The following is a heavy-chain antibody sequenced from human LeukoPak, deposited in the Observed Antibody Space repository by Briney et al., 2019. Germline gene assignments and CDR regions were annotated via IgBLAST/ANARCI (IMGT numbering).Heavy chain of an antibody. V-gene: IGHV1-18*01. Sequence: ASVKVSCKASGYTFTNYAITWVRQAPGQGPEWMGWISPYNGDRRYALKFQDRVTMTTDTSTTTAYMELRSLRSDDTAVYYCAKLRLGELSLGFDPWGQGTLVTVSS. CDR3: AKLRLGELSLGFDP. CDR1: GYTFTNYA. CDR2: ISPYNGDR. D-gene: IGHD3-16*02. J-gene: IGHJ5*02.